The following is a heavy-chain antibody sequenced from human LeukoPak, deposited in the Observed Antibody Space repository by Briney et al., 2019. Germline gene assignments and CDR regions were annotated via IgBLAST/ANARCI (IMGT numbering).Heavy chain of an antibody. CDR3: ARDPYSESYGNYYYYFMDV. CDR2: ITSGSSYR. D-gene: IGHD1-26*01. CDR1: GFTFSSYN. Sequence: GGSLRLSCAASGFTFSSYNMNWVRQAPGKGLEWVSSITSGSSYRFYADSVKGRFTISRDNAKNSLYLQMNSLRAEDTAVYYCARDPYSESYGNYYYYFMDVWGKGTTVTISS. J-gene: IGHJ6*03. V-gene: IGHV3-21*01.